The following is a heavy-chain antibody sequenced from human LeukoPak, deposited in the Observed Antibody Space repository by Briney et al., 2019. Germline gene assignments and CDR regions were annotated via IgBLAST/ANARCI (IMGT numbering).Heavy chain of an antibody. CDR3: AKVGLVGAIAVP. D-gene: IGHD1-26*01. CDR1: GFTFDDYA. CDR2: ISWNSGNI. J-gene: IGHJ5*02. Sequence: GRSLRLSCAASGFTFDDYAMHWVRQAPGKGLEWVSGISWNSGNIGYADSVKGRFTISRDNARNSLYLQMNSLRAEDTALYYCAKVGLVGAIAVPWGQGTLVTVSS. V-gene: IGHV3-9*01.